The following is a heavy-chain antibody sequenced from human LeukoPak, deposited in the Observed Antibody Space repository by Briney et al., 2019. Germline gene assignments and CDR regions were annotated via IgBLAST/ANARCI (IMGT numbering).Heavy chain of an antibody. Sequence: SQTLSLTCTVSGGSISSGGYCWSWIRQHPGKGLEWIGYIYYSGSTYYNPSLKSRVTISVDTSKNQFSLKLSSVTAADTAVYYCARDRMDAFDIWGQGTMVTVSS. CDR3: ARDRMDAFDI. CDR2: IYYSGST. J-gene: IGHJ3*02. CDR1: GGSISSGGYC. D-gene: IGHD1-14*01. V-gene: IGHV4-31*03.